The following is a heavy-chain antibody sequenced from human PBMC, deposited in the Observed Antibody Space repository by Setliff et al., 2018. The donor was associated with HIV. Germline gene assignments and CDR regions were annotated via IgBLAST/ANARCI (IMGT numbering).Heavy chain of an antibody. V-gene: IGHV3-23*01. D-gene: IGHD1-7*01. CDR3: AKAHPGAYNWNYYNPPRWFDP. Sequence: PGGSLRLSCAPSGFRFSDYTMTWVRQAPGKGLECVSGISGSGDTIYYADSVKGRFTISRDNSKNTLYLQMNNLRVEDTAVYYCAKAHPGAYNWNYYNPPRWFDPWGQGTMVTVSS. CDR2: ISGSGDTI. J-gene: IGHJ5*01. CDR1: GFRFSDYT.